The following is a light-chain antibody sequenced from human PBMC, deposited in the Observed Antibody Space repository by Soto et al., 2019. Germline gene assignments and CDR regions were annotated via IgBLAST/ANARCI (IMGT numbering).Light chain of an antibody. CDR1: SSDVGGYNY. J-gene: IGLJ3*02. CDR2: DVS. Sequence: QSALTQPASVSGSPGQSITSSCTGTSSDVGGYNYVSWYQQHPGKAPKLIIYDVSNRPSGVSNRFSGSKSGNTASLTISGLLAEDEADYYCRSYTSSSTWVFGGGTQLTVL. CDR3: RSYTSSSTWV. V-gene: IGLV2-14*01.